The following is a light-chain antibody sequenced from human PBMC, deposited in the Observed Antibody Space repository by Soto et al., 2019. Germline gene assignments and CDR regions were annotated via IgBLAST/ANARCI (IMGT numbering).Light chain of an antibody. CDR3: QQYSSFPKT. Sequence: DIQMTQSPPTLPAFVGDTVTITCRASQSGSSWLAWYQQKPGTAPNLLIYDASSLASGVPSRFSGSGSGTKFTLTIRSLQPDDFATYYCQQYSSFPKTFGQGTKVEMK. CDR1: QSGSSW. CDR2: DAS. J-gene: IGKJ1*01. V-gene: IGKV1-5*01.